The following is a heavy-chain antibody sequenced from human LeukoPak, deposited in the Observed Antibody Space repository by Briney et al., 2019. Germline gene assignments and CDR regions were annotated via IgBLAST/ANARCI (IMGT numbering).Heavy chain of an antibody. CDR3: ARHEASDFYYYMDV. Sequence: SETLSLTCTVSGGSISSTTYYWAWIRQPPGMGLEWIGSVYYGETTYYNPSLESRVTISVDTSKNQFSLRLNSVTAADTAVYYCARHEASDFYYYMDVWGAGTTVIVSS. V-gene: IGHV4-39*01. D-gene: IGHD2/OR15-2a*01. J-gene: IGHJ6*03. CDR2: VYYGETT. CDR1: GGSISSTTYY.